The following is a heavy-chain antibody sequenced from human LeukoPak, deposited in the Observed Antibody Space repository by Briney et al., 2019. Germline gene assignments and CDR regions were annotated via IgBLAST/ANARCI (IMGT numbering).Heavy chain of an antibody. V-gene: IGHV3-13*05. Sequence: GGSLRLSCAASGFTVRSYDMHWVRQVAGKGLEGGSAISTASNPHYSAFVEGRFTIFRANAENSLFLQMNSRSAEDTAVYYCAGELGIEGYWYFDLWGRGTLVTVSS. CDR2: ISTASNP. CDR3: AGELGIEGYWYFDL. D-gene: IGHD7-27*01. CDR1: GFTVRSYD. J-gene: IGHJ2*01.